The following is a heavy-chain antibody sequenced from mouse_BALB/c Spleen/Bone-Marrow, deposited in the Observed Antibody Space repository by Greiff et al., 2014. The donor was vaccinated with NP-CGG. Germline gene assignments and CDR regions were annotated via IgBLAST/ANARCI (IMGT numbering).Heavy chain of an antibody. CDR2: IDPEIGNT. V-gene: IGHV14-1*02. J-gene: IGHJ2*01. CDR3: ARLFGTRDFDY. D-gene: IGHD4-1*01. CDR1: GFNIKDYF. Sequence: EVQLQESGAELVRPGALAKLSCKASGFNIKDYFMHWVKQRPEQGLEWIGWIDPEIGNTLYDPKFQGKASITADTSSNTAYLQLSSLTSEDTAVYYCARLFGTRDFDYWGQGTTLTVSS.